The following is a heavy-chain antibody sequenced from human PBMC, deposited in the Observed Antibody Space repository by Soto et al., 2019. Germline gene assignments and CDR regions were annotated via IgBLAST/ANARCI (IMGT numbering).Heavy chain of an antibody. J-gene: IGHJ4*02. CDR1: GYTFTSYA. Sequence: ASVKVSFKASGYTFTSYAMHWVRQAPGQRLEWMGWINAGNGNTKYSQKFQGRVTITRDTSASTAYMELSSLRSEDTAVYYCARAPWQGRYFDWLLLSLDYWGQGTLVTVSS. V-gene: IGHV1-3*01. CDR3: ARAPWQGRYFDWLLLSLDY. CDR2: INAGNGNT. D-gene: IGHD3-9*01.